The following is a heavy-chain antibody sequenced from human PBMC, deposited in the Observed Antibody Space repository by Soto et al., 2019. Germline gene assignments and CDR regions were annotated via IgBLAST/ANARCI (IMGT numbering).Heavy chain of an antibody. CDR3: AYSTTVHYFDY. Sequence: QLQLQESGPGLVKPSETLSLTCTVSGGSISSSSYYWGWIRQPPGKGLEWIGTIYYSGSTYYNPSLKSRVTISVDTSKTQCSLRLSSVTAADTAVYDCAYSTTVHYFDYWGQGTLVTASS. CDR2: IYYSGST. CDR1: GGSISSSSYY. V-gene: IGHV4-39*01. D-gene: IGHD4-17*01. J-gene: IGHJ4*02.